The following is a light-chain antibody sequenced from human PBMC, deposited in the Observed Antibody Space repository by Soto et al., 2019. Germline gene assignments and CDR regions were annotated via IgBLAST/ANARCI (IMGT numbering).Light chain of an antibody. CDR2: AAS. J-gene: IGKJ2*01. CDR3: QQYESFSPYT. V-gene: IGKV1-5*01. Sequence: DIQMTQSPYTLSAFVGDRVTITCRASQSVSSSLAWYQQKPGKAPKLLIYAASTLESGVSSRFSGSGFGTEFNLTISSLQPDDFATYYCQQYESFSPYTFGQGTNVEIK. CDR1: QSVSSS.